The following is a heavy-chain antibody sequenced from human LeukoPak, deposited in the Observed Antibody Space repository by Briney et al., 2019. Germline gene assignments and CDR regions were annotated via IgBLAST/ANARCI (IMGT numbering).Heavy chain of an antibody. CDR3: ARGTTGGYSPSH. V-gene: IGHV3-21*01. D-gene: IGHD5-12*01. Sequence: PGESLRLSCAASGFTFSSYSMNWVRQAPGKGLEWVSSISSSSYTFYADSVRGRFTISRDNAKNSLYPQMNSLRVEDTAVYYCARGTTGGYSPSHWGQGTLVTVSS. CDR2: ISSSSYT. CDR1: GFTFSSYS. J-gene: IGHJ4*02.